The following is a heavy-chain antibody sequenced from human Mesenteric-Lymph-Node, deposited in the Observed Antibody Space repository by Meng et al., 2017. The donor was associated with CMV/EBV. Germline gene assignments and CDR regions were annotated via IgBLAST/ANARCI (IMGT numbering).Heavy chain of an antibody. D-gene: IGHD6-6*01. Sequence: GESLKISCAASGFTFDDYGMSWVRQAPGKGLEWVSGINWNGGSTGYADSVKGRFTISRDNAKNTLYLQMNSLRAEDTAVYYCAKDRYSSSYYFDYWGQGTLVTVSS. CDR2: INWNGGST. CDR1: GFTFDDYG. CDR3: AKDRYSSSYYFDY. J-gene: IGHJ4*02. V-gene: IGHV3-20*04.